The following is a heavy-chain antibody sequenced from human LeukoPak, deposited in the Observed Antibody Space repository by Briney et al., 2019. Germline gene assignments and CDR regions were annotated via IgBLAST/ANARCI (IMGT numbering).Heavy chain of an antibody. D-gene: IGHD1-1*01. CDR3: AVGTTGTTSVFDAFDI. V-gene: IGHV4-4*07. CDR1: GGSISSYY. CDR2: IYTSGST. J-gene: IGHJ3*02. Sequence: SETLSLTCTVSGGSISSYYWSWLRQPAGKGLEWIGRIYTSGSTNYNPSLKSRVTMSVDTSKNQFSLKLSSVTAADTAVYYCAVGTTGTTSVFDAFDIWGQGTMVTVSS.